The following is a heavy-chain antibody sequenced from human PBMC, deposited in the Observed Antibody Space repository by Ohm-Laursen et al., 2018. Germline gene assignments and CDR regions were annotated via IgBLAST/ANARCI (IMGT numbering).Heavy chain of an antibody. D-gene: IGHD2-8*02. CDR3: ARHGRWCFDS. Sequence: SLRLSCAASGFTFTSFCMSWVRQAPGKGLEWVANIKQDGSEKYYMDSVKGRFTISRDNAKNSLYLQMNSLRAEDTAVYYCARHGRWCFDSWGQGTLVTVSS. CDR1: GFTFTSFC. J-gene: IGHJ4*02. CDR2: IKQDGSEK. V-gene: IGHV3-7*01.